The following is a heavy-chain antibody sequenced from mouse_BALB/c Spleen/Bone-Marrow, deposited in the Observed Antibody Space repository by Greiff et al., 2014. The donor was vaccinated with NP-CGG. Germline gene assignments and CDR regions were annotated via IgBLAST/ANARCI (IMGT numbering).Heavy chain of an antibody. D-gene: IGHD5-1*01. CDR2: IRNKPNGYTT. V-gene: IGHV7-3*02. CDR3: ARDYSGYFDF. J-gene: IGHJ2*01. CDR1: GFTFTDYF. Sequence: DVKLVESGGGLVQPGGSLRLSCTTSGFTFTDYFMTWVRQPPGKAPEWLGFIRNKPNGYTTEYNPSVKGRFTISRDNSQGILYLQMNTLRAEDSAIYYCARDYSGYFDFWGQGTTLTVSS.